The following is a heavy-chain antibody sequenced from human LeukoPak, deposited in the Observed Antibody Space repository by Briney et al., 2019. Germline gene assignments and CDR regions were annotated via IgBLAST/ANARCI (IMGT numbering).Heavy chain of an antibody. Sequence: SETLSLTCTVSGGSISSSSYYWGWIRQPPGMGLEWIGSIYYSGSTYYNPSLKSRVTISVDTSKDQFSLKLSSVTAADTAVYYCARDSLLWFGNLNWFDPWGQGTLVTVSS. D-gene: IGHD3-10*01. CDR1: GGSISSSSYY. V-gene: IGHV4-39*07. CDR3: ARDSLLWFGNLNWFDP. J-gene: IGHJ5*02. CDR2: IYYSGST.